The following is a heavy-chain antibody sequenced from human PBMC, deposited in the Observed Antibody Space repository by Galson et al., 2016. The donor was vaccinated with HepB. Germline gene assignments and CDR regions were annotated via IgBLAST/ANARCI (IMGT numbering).Heavy chain of an antibody. CDR2: TVGHTSST. V-gene: IGHV3-48*01. CDR1: GFTFSSYG. D-gene: IGHD6-19*01. Sequence: SLRLSCAASGFTFSSYGMNWVRQAPGRGLDWIAYTVGHTSSTFYSDSVKGRFTISRDNAKTSLSLHMTGLRAEDTAVYYCARARYSSDAHPGDYFDYWGQGPLVPFSS. J-gene: IGHJ4*02. CDR3: ARARYSSDAHPGDYFDY.